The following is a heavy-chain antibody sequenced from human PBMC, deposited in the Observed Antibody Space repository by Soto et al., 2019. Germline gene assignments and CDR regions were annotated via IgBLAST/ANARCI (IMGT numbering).Heavy chain of an antibody. V-gene: IGHV4-59*08. CDR3: ARQRSQYDFWSGYYIRNWFDP. CDR2: IYYSGST. D-gene: IGHD3-3*01. Sequence: SETLSLTCTVSGGSISSYYWSWIRQPPGKGLEWIGYIYYSGSTNYNPSLKSRVTISVDTSKNQFSLKLSSVTAADTAVYYCARQRSQYDFWSGYYIRNWFDPWGQGTLVTVSS. J-gene: IGHJ5*02. CDR1: GGSISSYY.